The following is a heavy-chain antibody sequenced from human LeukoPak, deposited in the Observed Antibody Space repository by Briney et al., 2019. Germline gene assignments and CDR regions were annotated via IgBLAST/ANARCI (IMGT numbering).Heavy chain of an antibody. Sequence: GGSLRLSCAASGFTFSSYSMNWVRQAPGKGLEWVSYISSSSSTIYYADSVKGRFTISRDNAKNSLYLQMNSLRAEDMALYYCAKGYCSSTSCPTDYWGQGTLVTVSS. CDR1: GFTFSSYS. V-gene: IGHV3-48*01. J-gene: IGHJ4*02. CDR2: ISSSSSTI. CDR3: AKGYCSSTSCPTDY. D-gene: IGHD2-2*01.